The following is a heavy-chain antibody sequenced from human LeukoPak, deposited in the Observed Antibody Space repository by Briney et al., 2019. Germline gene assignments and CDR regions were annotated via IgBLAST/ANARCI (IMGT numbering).Heavy chain of an antibody. V-gene: IGHV4-39*01. J-gene: IGHJ4*02. CDR1: GGSISSSTYH. CDR2: IYYSGST. Sequence: SETLSLTCTVSGGSISSSTYHWGWIRQPPGKGLEWIGSIYYSGSTYYNPSLKSRVTISVDTSKNQFSLKLSSVTAPDTAVYYCATVSKVRGVESDYWGQGTLVTVSP. D-gene: IGHD3-10*01. CDR3: ATVSKVRGVESDY.